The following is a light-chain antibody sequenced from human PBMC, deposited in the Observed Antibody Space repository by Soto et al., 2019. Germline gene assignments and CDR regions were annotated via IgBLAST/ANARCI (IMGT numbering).Light chain of an antibody. Sequence: EIVLTQSPATLSLSPGERATLSCRASQSVSSYLAWYQQKPGQAPRLLIYGASNRASGIPARFSGSGSETDFTLTISSLEPEDFGVYYCQQRHNWPITFGQGTRLEIK. J-gene: IGKJ5*01. CDR2: GAS. CDR1: QSVSSY. CDR3: QQRHNWPIT. V-gene: IGKV3-11*01.